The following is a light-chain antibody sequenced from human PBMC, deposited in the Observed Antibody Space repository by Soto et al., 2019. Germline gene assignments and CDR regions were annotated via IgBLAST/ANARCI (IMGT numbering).Light chain of an antibody. V-gene: IGKV3-15*01. CDR1: QSISIN. J-gene: IGKJ5*01. CDR3: QHYNNWPPIT. Sequence: EIVLTQSPATLSVSPGERATLSCRASQSISINLAWYQQKPGQAPRLLIYDESTRATGVPARFSGSGSGTEFTLTITGLQSEDFAVYYCQHYNNWPPITFGQGTRLEI. CDR2: DES.